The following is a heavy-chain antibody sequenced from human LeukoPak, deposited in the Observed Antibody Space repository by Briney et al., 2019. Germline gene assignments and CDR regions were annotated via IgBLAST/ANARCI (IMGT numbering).Heavy chain of an antibody. J-gene: IGHJ3*02. CDR1: GYTFTCYV. Sequence: GGSVKVSCKASGYTFTCYVISWVRQAPGQGLEWIGWISAYNGNTNYAQKLQGRVTMTTDTSTSTAYMELRSLRSDDTAVYYCARDKAYYYDSSGYPDAFDIWGQGTMVTVSS. D-gene: IGHD3-22*01. CDR2: ISAYNGNT. CDR3: ARDKAYYYDSSGYPDAFDI. V-gene: IGHV1-18*01.